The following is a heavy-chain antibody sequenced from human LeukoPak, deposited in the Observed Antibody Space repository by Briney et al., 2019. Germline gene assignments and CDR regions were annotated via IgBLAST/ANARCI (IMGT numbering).Heavy chain of an antibody. J-gene: IGHJ4*02. V-gene: IGHV5-51*01. CDR3: ARRQGCSSTSCPPDS. D-gene: IGHD2-2*01. CDR2: IYPGESDT. CDR1: GYSFTTYC. Sequence: GESLKISCWGSGYSFTTYCIGWVRQMPGKGLEWMGVIYPGESDTRYSPYFQGQVTMSADKSINTAYLQWSSLKASDTAMYYCARRQGCSSTSCPPDSWGQGTLVTVSS.